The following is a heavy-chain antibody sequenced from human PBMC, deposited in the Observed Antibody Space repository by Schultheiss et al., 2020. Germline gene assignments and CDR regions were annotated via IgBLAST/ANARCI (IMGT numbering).Heavy chain of an antibody. CDR2: IIPIFGTA. CDR1: GGTFSSYA. J-gene: IGHJ4*02. CDR3: ARDFARDSGIFDY. D-gene: IGHD1-26*01. Sequence: SVKVSCKASGGTFSSYAISWVRQAPGQGLEWMGGIIPIFGTANYAQKFQGRVTITADESTSTAYIELSSLRSEDTAVYYCARDFARDSGIFDYWGQGTLVTVSS. V-gene: IGHV1-69*13.